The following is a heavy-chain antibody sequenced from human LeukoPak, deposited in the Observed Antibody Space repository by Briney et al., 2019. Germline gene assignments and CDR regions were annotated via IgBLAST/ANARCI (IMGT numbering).Heavy chain of an antibody. Sequence: SETLSLTCTVSGGSISSYYWSWIRQPPGKGLEWIGYIYYSGSTNYNPSLKSRVTISVDTSKNQFSLKLSSVTAADTAVYYCARAGGSADDYSNLRGGLELDYWGQGTLVTVSS. J-gene: IGHJ4*02. CDR2: IYYSGST. D-gene: IGHD4-11*01. CDR1: GGSISSYY. V-gene: IGHV4-59*12. CDR3: ARAGGSADDYSNLRGGLELDY.